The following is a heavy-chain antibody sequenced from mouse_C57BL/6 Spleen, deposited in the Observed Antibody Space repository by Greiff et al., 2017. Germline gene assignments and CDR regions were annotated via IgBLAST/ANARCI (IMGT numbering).Heavy chain of an antibody. D-gene: IGHD2-1*01. CDR1: GYTFTSYW. CDR3: ARFYFGYYFDY. CDR2: IHPNSGST. V-gene: IGHV1-64*01. Sequence: QVQLQQPGAELVKPGASVKLSCKASGYTFTSYWMHWVKQRPGQGLEWIGMIHPNSGSTNYNEKFKSKATLTVDKSSSTAYMQLSSLTSEDSAVYYCARFYFGYYFDYWGQGTTLTVSS. J-gene: IGHJ2*01.